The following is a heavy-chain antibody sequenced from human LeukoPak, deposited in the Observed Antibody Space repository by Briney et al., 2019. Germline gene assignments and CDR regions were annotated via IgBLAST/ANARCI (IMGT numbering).Heavy chain of an antibody. V-gene: IGHV4-30-4*01. CDR2: IRYGGST. CDR1: GDSFSSGDHH. Sequence: SETLSLTCTVSGDSFSSGDHHWSWIRQPPGKGLEWIGYIRYGGSTYYNLSLKSRVIISVDMSKNQFSLSLNSLSAADSAVYYCARAAAVTNSWYYFDYWGQGTLVTVSS. CDR3: ARAAAVTNSWYYFDY. D-gene: IGHD6-13*01. J-gene: IGHJ4*02.